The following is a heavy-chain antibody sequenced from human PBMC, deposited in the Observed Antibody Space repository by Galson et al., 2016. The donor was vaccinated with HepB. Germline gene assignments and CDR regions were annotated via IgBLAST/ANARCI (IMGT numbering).Heavy chain of an antibody. D-gene: IGHD3-9*01. CDR3: ARIRYFEEPNKWFDP. Sequence: SVKVSCKASGYTFTNYGISWVRQAPGQGLEWMGWISAYNGKTNYAQKLQGRVTMTTDTTTSTAYMELRSLRSDDTAVYYCARIRYFEEPNKWFDPWGQGTLVTVSS. V-gene: IGHV1-18*04. CDR2: ISAYNGKT. J-gene: IGHJ5*02. CDR1: GYTFTNYG.